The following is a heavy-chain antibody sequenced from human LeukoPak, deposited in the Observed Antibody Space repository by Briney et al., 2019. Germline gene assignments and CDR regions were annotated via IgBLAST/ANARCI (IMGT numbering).Heavy chain of an antibody. CDR2: IYSSGST. Sequence: PSETLSLTCTVSGVSISSYYWSWLRQPAGKGLEWIVRIYSSGSTNYNPSLKSRITKAVDTSKNQFSLKLSSVTAADTAVYYCARAPLLWFGELLGLRPHDCYCCGMDVWGQGTTVTVSS. CDR1: GVSISSYY. V-gene: IGHV4-4*07. J-gene: IGHJ6*02. D-gene: IGHD3-10*01. CDR3: ARAPLLWFGELLGLRPHDCYCCGMDV.